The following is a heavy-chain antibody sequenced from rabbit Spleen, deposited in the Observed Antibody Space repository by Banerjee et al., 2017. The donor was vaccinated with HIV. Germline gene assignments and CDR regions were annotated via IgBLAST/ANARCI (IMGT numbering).Heavy chain of an antibody. D-gene: IGHD2-1*01. V-gene: IGHV1S45*01. CDR2: IYGGDGHST. CDR3: ARGSAAMTMVITGFYFNF. CDR1: GFSFSNSYY. J-gene: IGHJ4*01. Sequence: QEQLVESGGGLFQPGGSLALTCTASGFSFSNSYYMCWVRQAPGKGLESIACIYGGDGHSTWYASWAKGRFTISKTSSTTVTLQVTSLTAADTATYFCARGSAAMTMVITGFYFNFWGPGTLVTVS.